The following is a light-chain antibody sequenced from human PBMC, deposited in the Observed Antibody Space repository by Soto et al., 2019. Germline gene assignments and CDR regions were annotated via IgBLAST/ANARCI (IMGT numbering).Light chain of an antibody. V-gene: IGKV3D-7*01. Sequence: PGERVTLSCRASQSVSSGYLTWYQQKPGQAPRLLIYGASTRATSIPARFSGSGSGTDFTLTISSLQPEDFAVYYCQQDYNLPRTFGQGTKVEIK. J-gene: IGKJ1*01. CDR1: QSVSSGY. CDR2: GAS. CDR3: QQDYNLPRT.